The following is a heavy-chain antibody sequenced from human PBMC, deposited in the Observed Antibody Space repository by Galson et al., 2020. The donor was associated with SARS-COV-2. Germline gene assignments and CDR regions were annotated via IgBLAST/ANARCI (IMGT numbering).Heavy chain of an antibody. CDR2: INPDNGDT. V-gene: IGHV1-2*02. CDR1: GYTFSGHY. D-gene: IGHD3-3*01. CDR3: ARHFGVVRNYFYFYGVDV. J-gene: IGHJ6*01. Sequence: ASVKVSCKTSGYTFSGHYLHWVRHAPGQGLQWLGWINPDNGDTKYAQNFQGRVTMTRDTSISTDYMELRGLTSDDTAVYYCARHFGVVRNYFYFYGVDVWGQGTTVTVSS.